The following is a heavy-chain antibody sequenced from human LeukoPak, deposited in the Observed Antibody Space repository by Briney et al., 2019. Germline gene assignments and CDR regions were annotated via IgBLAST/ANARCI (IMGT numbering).Heavy chain of an antibody. CDR1: GGSISNSNW. J-gene: IGHJ3*01. CDR3: ARHAAPATRAFDV. V-gene: IGHV4-4*02. Sequence: SETLSLTCAVSGGSISNSNWWSWVRQPPGKGLEWIGEIYHSGSTNYNPSLKSRVTISVDKSKNQFSLKLNSVTAADTAVYYCARHAAPATRAFDVWGQGTMVTVSS. CDR2: IYHSGST. D-gene: IGHD1-26*01.